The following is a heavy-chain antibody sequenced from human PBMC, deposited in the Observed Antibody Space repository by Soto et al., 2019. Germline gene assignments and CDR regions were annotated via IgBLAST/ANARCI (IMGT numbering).Heavy chain of an antibody. J-gene: IGHJ4*02. V-gene: IGHV3-30*04. Sequence: PXGTLRCTTRVSGLVFREYTINWVRQAPGKRLEWVAVISHNGRSKKFADSVQGRFSTHRDNFKDTVFLQMDSLRLEDTAVYYCESDSTIGHLDNWGQGTPVTVFS. CDR1: GLVFREYT. CDR3: ESDSTIGHLDN. D-gene: IGHD1-26*01. CDR2: ISHNGRSK.